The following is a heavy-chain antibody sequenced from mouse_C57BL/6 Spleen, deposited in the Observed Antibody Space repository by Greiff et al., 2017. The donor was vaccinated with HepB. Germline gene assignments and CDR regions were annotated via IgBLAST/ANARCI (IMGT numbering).Heavy chain of an antibody. CDR2: ISYSGST. V-gene: IGHV3-8*01. Sequence: EVQRVESGPGLAKPSQTLSLTCSVTGYSITSDYWNWIRKFPGNKLEYMGYISYSGSTYYNPSLKSRISITRDTSKNQYYLQLNSVTTEDTATYYCARSYDYDEGYFDVWGTGTTVTVSS. CDR1: GYSITSDY. CDR3: ARSYDYDEGYFDV. J-gene: IGHJ1*03. D-gene: IGHD2-4*01.